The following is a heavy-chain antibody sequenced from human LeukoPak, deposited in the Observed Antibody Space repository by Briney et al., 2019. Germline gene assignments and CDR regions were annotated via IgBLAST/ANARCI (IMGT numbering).Heavy chain of an antibody. D-gene: IGHD2-15*01. J-gene: IGHJ5*02. CDR3: AKDRFSTRGANWFDP. V-gene: IGHV3-30*02. Sequence: GGSLRLSCAASGFTFSSYGMHWVRQAPGKGLEWVAFIRYDGSNKYYADSVKGRFTISRDNSKNTLYLQMNSLRAEDTAVYYCAKDRFSTRGANWFDPWGQGTLVTVPS. CDR2: IRYDGSNK. CDR1: GFTFSSYG.